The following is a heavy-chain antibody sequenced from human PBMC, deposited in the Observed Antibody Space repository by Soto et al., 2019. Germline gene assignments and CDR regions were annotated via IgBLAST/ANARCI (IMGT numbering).Heavy chain of an antibody. D-gene: IGHD5-12*01. CDR2: IIPILGIA. V-gene: IGHV1-69*08. CDR1: GGTFSSYN. J-gene: IGHJ4*02. Sequence: QVQLVQSGAEVKKPGSSVKVSCKASGGTFSSYNISWVRQAPGQGLEWMGRIIPILGIANYAQKFQGRVTITADKSTSTACIEHGSLRSENTAVYYCAREPGQQWLVTHYFVFWGQGTLVTVSS. CDR3: AREPGQQWLVTHYFVF.